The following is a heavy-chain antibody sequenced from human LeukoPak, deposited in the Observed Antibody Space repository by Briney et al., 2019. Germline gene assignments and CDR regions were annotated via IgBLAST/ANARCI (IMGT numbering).Heavy chain of an antibody. CDR3: AKSRYADYYYYYGMDV. J-gene: IGHJ6*02. CDR2: IDGSGGST. D-gene: IGHD5-18*01. CDR1: GFTFTTYA. V-gene: IGHV3-23*01. Sequence: PGGSLRLSCAASGFTFTTYAMTWVRQAPGKGLEWVSAIDGSGGSTYYADSVKGRFTISRDNSKDTLYLQMNTLRAEDTALYYCAKSRYADYYYYYGMDVWGQGTTVTVSS.